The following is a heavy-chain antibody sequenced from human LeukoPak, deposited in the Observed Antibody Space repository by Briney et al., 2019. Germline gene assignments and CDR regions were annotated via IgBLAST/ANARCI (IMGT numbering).Heavy chain of an antibody. J-gene: IGHJ4*02. CDR3: ARQAVAGNGFDY. CDR1: GGSISSSSYY. D-gene: IGHD6-19*01. CDR2: IYYSGNT. Sequence: PSETLSLTCTVSGGSISSSSYYWGWIRQPPGKGVEWIGTIYYSGNTYYNPSLKSRVSISVDTSKNQFSLKLSSVTAADTAVYYCARQAVAGNGFDYWGQGTLVTVSS. V-gene: IGHV4-39*01.